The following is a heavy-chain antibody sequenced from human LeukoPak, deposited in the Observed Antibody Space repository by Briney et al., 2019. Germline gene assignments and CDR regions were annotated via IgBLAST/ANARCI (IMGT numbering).Heavy chain of an antibody. CDR1: GYTFTGYY. Sequence: ASVKVSCKVSGYTFTGYYMHWLRQAPGQGLEWMGWINPNSGGTDYAQKFQGRVTMTRDTAITTAYMELSRLRSDDTAVYYCARLSGSGSFYDYWGQGTLVTVSS. J-gene: IGHJ4*02. V-gene: IGHV1-2*02. CDR2: INPNSGGT. D-gene: IGHD3-10*01. CDR3: ARLSGSGSFYDY.